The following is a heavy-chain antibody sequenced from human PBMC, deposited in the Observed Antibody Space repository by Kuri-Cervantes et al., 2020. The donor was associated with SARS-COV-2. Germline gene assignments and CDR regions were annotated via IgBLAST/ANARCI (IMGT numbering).Heavy chain of an antibody. CDR3: ARSYYDYIWGSYRPEALDY. V-gene: IGHV3-30-3*01. CDR1: GFTFSSYA. J-gene: IGHJ4*02. D-gene: IGHD3-16*02. CDR2: ISYDGINK. Sequence: GGSPRLSCAASGFTFSSYAMHWVRQAPGKELEWVAVISYDGINKYYADSVKGRFTISRDNSKNTLYLQMNSLRAEDTAVYYCARSYYDYIWGSYRPEALDYWGQGTLVTVSS.